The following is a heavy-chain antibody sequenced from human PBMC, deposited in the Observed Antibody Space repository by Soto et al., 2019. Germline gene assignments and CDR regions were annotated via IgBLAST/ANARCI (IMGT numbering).Heavy chain of an antibody. D-gene: IGHD2-2*01. CDR1: GFTFSNYW. J-gene: IGHJ6*02. CDR3: ATDLYQLPTMKYYYYGMDV. Sequence: GGSLRLSCAASGFTFSNYWMSWVRQAPGKRLEWVANIKEDGSEKYYVDSVKGRFTISRDNAKNSLFLQMNSLRAEDTAVYYCATDLYQLPTMKYYYYGMDVWGQGTTVTSP. V-gene: IGHV3-7*03. CDR2: IKEDGSEK.